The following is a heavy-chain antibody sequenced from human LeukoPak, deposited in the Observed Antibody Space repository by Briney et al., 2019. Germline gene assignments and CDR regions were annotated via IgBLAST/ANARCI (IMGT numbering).Heavy chain of an antibody. Sequence: GRSLRLSCEASGLTFSSYIMHWVRQAPGKGLDWVAVISSDGNNKYYADSVKGQFTISRDNSKSTLYLQMNSLRAEDTAVYYCAKGGGESSGYNTDYWGQGTLVTVSS. V-gene: IGHV3-30-3*01. CDR3: AKGGGESSGYNTDY. CDR2: ISSDGNNK. J-gene: IGHJ4*02. D-gene: IGHD5-12*01. CDR1: GLTFSSYI.